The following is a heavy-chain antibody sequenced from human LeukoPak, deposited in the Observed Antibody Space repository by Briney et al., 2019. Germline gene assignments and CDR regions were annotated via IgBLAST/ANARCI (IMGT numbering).Heavy chain of an antibody. CDR1: GFTFSSYG. CDR3: AKLPYYYDSSGYYSIPDDY. Sequence: GGSLRLSCAASGFTFSSYGMHWVRQAPGKGLEWVAVISYDGSNKYYADSVKGRFTISRDNSKNTLYLQMNSLRAEDTAVYYCAKLPYYYDSSGYYSIPDDYWGQGTLVTVSS. V-gene: IGHV3-30*18. J-gene: IGHJ4*02. D-gene: IGHD3-22*01. CDR2: ISYDGSNK.